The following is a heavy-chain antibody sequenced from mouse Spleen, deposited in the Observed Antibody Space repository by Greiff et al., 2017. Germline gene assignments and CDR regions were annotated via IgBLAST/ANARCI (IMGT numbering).Heavy chain of an antibody. V-gene: IGHV1-15*01. J-gene: IGHJ4*01. Sequence: VQLVESGAELVRPGASVTLSCKASGYTFTDYEMHWVKQTPVHGLEWIGAIDPETGGTAYNQKFKGKAILTADKSSSTAYMELRSLTSEDSAVYYCTRTLARRYYAMDYWGQGTSVTVSS. CDR3: TRTLARRYYAMDY. CDR2: IDPETGGT. D-gene: IGHD3-1*01. CDR1: GYTFTDYE.